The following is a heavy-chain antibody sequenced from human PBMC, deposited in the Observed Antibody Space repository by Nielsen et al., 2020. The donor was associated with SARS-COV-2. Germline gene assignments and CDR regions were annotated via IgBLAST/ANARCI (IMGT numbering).Heavy chain of an antibody. V-gene: IGHV1-2*02. CDR1: GYTFTGYY. CDR2: INPNSGDT. Sequence: GESLKISCKASGYTFTGYYMHWVRQAPGQGLEWMGWINPNSGDTNYAQKFQGRVTMTRDTSIRAAYMELSRLRSDDTAVYYCARGGGGDNIGVAVYWGQGTLVTVSS. CDR3: ARGGGGDNIGVAVY. D-gene: IGHD6-19*01. J-gene: IGHJ4*02.